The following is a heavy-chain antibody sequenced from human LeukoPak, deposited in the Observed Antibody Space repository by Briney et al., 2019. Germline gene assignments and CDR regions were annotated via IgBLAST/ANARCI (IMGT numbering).Heavy chain of an antibody. CDR2: ISSSGSTI. V-gene: IGHV3-48*03. D-gene: IGHD3-16*01. Sequence: GGSLRLSCAASGFTFSTDEMNWVRQAPGKGLDWVSYISSSGSTIYYADSVKGRFTISRDNAKNSLFLQMNSLRAEDSAVYYCARLLGGSYFDYWGQGTLVTVSS. CDR3: ARLLGGSYFDY. CDR1: GFTFSTDE. J-gene: IGHJ4*02.